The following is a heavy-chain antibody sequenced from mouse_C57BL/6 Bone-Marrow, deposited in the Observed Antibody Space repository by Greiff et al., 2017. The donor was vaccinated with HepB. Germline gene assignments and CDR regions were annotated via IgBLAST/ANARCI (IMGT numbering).Heavy chain of an antibody. D-gene: IGHD2-4*01. CDR3: AREGGYYDYGYAMDY. CDR1: GYSFTDYN. CDR2: INPNYGTT. J-gene: IGHJ4*01. V-gene: IGHV1-39*01. Sequence: EVKLMESGPELVKPGASVKISCKASGYSFTDYNMNWVKQSNGKSLEWIGVINPNYGTTSYNQKFKGKATLTVDQSSSTAYMQLNSLTSEDSAVYYCAREGGYYDYGYAMDYWGQGTSVTVSS.